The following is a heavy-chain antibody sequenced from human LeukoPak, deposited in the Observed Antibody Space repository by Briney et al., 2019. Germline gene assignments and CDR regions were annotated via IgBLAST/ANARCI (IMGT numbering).Heavy chain of an antibody. J-gene: IGHJ4*02. V-gene: IGHV3-21*01. Sequence: GSLRLSLAAFGFTFSSNSMNWVGRAPGKGLEWVSLISSSSSYIYYADSVKGRFTIPRDNAKNSLYLQMNSLRAEDTAVYYCARVAIVGATAPADYWGQGTLVTVSS. CDR3: ARVAIVGATAPADY. CDR1: GFTFSSNS. CDR2: ISSSSSYI. D-gene: IGHD1-26*01.